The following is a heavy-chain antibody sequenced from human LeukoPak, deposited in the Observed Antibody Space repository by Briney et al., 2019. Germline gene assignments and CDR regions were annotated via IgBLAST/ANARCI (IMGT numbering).Heavy chain of an antibody. D-gene: IGHD3-22*01. J-gene: IGHJ4*02. CDR1: GYTFTGYY. V-gene: IGHV1-2*06. CDR2: INPNSGGT. CDR3: ARGITMIVVAPFDY. Sequence: VASVKVSCXASGYTFTGYYMHWVRQAPGQGLEWMGRINPNSGGTNYAQKFQGRVTMTRDTSISTAYMELSRLRSDDTAVYYCARGITMIVVAPFDYWGQGTLVTVSS.